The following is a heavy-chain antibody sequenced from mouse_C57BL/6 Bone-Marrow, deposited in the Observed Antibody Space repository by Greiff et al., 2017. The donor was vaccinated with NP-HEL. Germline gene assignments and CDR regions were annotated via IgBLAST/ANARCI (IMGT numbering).Heavy chain of an antibody. CDR3: AREDGYWYFDV. Sequence: QVPLQQSGAELARPGASVKLSCKASGYTFTSYGISWVKPRPGPGLAWLGEIYPSSGNPYYNEKFKGTATLTADKSSSTAYMVLRSLTSEDSAVYVCAREDGYWYFDVWGTGTTVTVSS. V-gene: IGHV1-81*01. D-gene: IGHD2-3*01. CDR2: IYPSSGNP. J-gene: IGHJ1*03. CDR1: GYTFTSYG.